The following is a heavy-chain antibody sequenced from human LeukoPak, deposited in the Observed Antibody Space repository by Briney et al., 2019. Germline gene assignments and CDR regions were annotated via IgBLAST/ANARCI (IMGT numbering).Heavy chain of an antibody. J-gene: IGHJ2*01. D-gene: IGHD3-22*01. CDR1: GGSISSGGYY. CDR2: IYYSGST. V-gene: IGHV4-31*03. CDR3: ARGRSVVITTSWYFDL. Sequence: SETLSLTCTVSGGSISSGGYYWSWIRQHPGKGLEWIGYIYYSGSTYYNPSLKSRVTISVDTSKNQFSLKLGSVTAADTAVYYCARGRSVVITTSWYFDLWGRGTLVTVSS.